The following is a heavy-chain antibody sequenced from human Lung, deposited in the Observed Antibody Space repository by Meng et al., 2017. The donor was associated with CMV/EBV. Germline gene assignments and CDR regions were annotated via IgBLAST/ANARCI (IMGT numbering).Heavy chain of an antibody. Sequence: PTCTVSGGSIRSHSSYWRWVRQPPGKGLEWIGSIYYTGNPYQNPSLKSRVIMSVDTSKNQFSLELTSVTAADTAVYYCASPSPHYDTWGQGTLVTVSS. CDR2: IYYTGNP. V-gene: IGHV4-39*01. CDR3: ASPSPHYDT. CDR1: GGSIRSHSSY. J-gene: IGHJ5*02. D-gene: IGHD3-9*01.